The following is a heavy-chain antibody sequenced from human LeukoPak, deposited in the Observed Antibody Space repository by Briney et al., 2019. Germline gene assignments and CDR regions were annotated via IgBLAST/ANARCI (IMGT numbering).Heavy chain of an antibody. D-gene: IGHD3-22*01. V-gene: IGHV4-30-4*01. CDR3: ARDASGYSPMDI. Sequence: SETLSPTCTVSGGSISSGDYYWSWIRQSPGKGLEWIGYIYYSGSAYYNPSLKSRVIISIDTSKNQFSLKLNSVTAADTAVYYCARDASGYSPMDIWGQGTTVTVSS. CDR2: IYYSGSA. J-gene: IGHJ6*02. CDR1: GGSISSGDYY.